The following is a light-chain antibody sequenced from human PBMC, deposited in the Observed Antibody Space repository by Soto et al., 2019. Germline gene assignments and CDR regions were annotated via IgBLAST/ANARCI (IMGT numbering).Light chain of an antibody. CDR1: ESTDSW. V-gene: IGKV1-5*03. Sequence: DIQMTQSPSTLSASVGDRVTITCRASESTDSWLAWHQQKPGRAPKLLISKASSLESGVPSRFSGSGSGTEFTLTISSLQPDDFATYYCQQYSTYTPRTFGQGTKVDIK. J-gene: IGKJ1*01. CDR2: KAS. CDR3: QQYSTYTPRT.